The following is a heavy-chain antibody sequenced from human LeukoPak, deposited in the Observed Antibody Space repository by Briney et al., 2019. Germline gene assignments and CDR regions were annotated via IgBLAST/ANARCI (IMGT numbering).Heavy chain of an antibody. Sequence: SETLSLTCAVYGGSFSGYYWSSIRQPPGKGLEWIGEINHSGSTNYNPSLKSRVTISVDTSKNQFSLKLSSVTAADTAVYYCARGLAYYYDSSGHKRFDYWGQGTLVTVSS. CDR2: INHSGST. CDR1: GGSFSGYY. D-gene: IGHD3-22*01. CDR3: ARGLAYYYDSSGHKRFDY. J-gene: IGHJ4*02. V-gene: IGHV4-34*01.